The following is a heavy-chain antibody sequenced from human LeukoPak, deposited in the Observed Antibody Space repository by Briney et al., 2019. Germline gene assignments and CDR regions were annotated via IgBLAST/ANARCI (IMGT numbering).Heavy chain of an antibody. CDR3: ARHSRFLEWLSYYYMDV. D-gene: IGHD3-3*01. V-gene: IGHV4-4*07. CDR2: IYTSGST. CDR1: GGSISSYY. Sequence: ASETLSLTCTVSGGSISSYYWSWIRQPAGKGLEWIGRIYTSGSTNYNPSLKSRVTISVDTSKNQFSLKLSSVTAADTAVYYCARHSRFLEWLSYYYMDVWGKGTTVTVSS. J-gene: IGHJ6*03.